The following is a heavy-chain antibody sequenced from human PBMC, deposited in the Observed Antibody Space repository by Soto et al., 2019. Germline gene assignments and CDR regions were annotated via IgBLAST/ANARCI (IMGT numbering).Heavy chain of an antibody. CDR1: GYSFPDYW. D-gene: IGHD2-2*01. CDR2: IYPDDSDA. J-gene: IGHJ4*02. V-gene: IGHV5-51*01. CDR3: ARDGLSSSTSFDY. Sequence: PGESLKLSCQGSGYSFPDYWIGWVRQVPGKGLEWMGIIYPDDSDAKYSPSFQGQVTMSADKSINTAYLQWSSLKASDTGMYFCARDGLSSSTSFDYWGQGTQVTVS.